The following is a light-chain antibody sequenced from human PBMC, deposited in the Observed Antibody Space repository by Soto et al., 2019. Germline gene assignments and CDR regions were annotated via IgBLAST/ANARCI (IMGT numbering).Light chain of an antibody. Sequence: ETVMTQSPATRSVSPGERATLSCRASESVSSNLAWYQQQPGQAPRLLIYGASTRATGIPARFSGSGSGTEFTLTISSLQSEDFAVYYCQQYNNWPPFTFGPGTKVDI. V-gene: IGKV3-15*01. CDR2: GAS. CDR3: QQYNNWPPFT. J-gene: IGKJ3*01. CDR1: ESVSSN.